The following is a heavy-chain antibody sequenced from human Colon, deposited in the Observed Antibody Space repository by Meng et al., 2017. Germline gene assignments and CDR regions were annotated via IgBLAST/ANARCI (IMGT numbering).Heavy chain of an antibody. V-gene: IGHV5-51*01. Sequence: GESLKISCKGSGYSFTSYWIGWVRQMPGKGLEWMGIIYPGDSDTRYSPSFQGQVTISADKSINTAYLQLTSLKASDTAMYYCARIGYCTGSSCYPAEASFDSWGQGTLVTVSS. CDR1: GYSFTSYW. D-gene: IGHD2-15*01. CDR3: ARIGYCTGSSCYPAEASFDS. CDR2: IYPGDSDT. J-gene: IGHJ4*02.